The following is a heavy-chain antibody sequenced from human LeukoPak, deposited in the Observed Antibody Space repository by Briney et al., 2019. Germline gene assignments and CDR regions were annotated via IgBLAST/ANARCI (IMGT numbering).Heavy chain of an antibody. CDR1: GFTFSSYW. V-gene: IGHV3-74*01. CDR2: INGDGSST. D-gene: IGHD3-3*02. Sequence: GGSLRLSCAASGFTFSSYWMHWVRQAPGKGLVWVSRINGDGSSTNYTDSVKGRFTISRDNAKNTLSLQMNSLRAEDTAVYYCAREVIALRFDPWGQGTLVTVSS. J-gene: IGHJ5*02. CDR3: AREVIALRFDP.